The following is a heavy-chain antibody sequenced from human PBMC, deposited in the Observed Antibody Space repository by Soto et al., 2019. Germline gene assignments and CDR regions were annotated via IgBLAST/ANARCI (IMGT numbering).Heavy chain of an antibody. CDR3: ARAISGYEDYFDY. J-gene: IGHJ4*02. Sequence: ASVKVSCKASGYTFTKFHIHWVRQAPGQGLEWMGMIDPSGGVTRDAQRFQGRITMTSDTSTSSVYMELRGLTSEDTAVYYCARAISGYEDYFDYWGQGTLVTVSS. D-gene: IGHD5-12*01. CDR2: IDPSGGVT. V-gene: IGHV1-46*01. CDR1: GYTFTKFH.